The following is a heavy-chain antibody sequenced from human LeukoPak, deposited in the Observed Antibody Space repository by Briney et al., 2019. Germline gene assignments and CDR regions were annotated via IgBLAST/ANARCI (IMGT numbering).Heavy chain of an antibody. V-gene: IGHV3-23*01. D-gene: IGHD2-2*01. Sequence: GGSLRLSCAASGFTFNNYAMSWVRQAPGKGLEWVSAINGDSSTTYYTDSVKGRFSISRDNSKNTLYLQMNSLRAEDTAIYYCTRSKGYCSSTTGANFACGGQGTLVTVSS. J-gene: IGHJ4*02. CDR2: INGDSSTT. CDR1: GFTFNNYA. CDR3: TRSKGYCSSTTGANFAC.